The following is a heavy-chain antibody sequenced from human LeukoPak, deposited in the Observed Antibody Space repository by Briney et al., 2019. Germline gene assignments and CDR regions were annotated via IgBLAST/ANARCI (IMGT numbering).Heavy chain of an antibody. Sequence: GGSLRLSCAPSGFTVSSNYMSCVRQAPGEGLEWGSVIYSVGSTYYADSVTGRFTISTDNSKNTLYLKMNSLRAEYTALYYFAGSHSISLRAFDIWGQGKMVTVSS. CDR2: IYSVGST. J-gene: IGHJ3*02. V-gene: IGHV3-53*01. D-gene: IGHD5/OR15-5a*01. CDR1: GFTVSSNY. CDR3: AGSHSISLRAFDI.